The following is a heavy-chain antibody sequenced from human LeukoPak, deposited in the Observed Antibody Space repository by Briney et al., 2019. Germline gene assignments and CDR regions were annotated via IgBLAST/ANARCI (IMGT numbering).Heavy chain of an antibody. CDR2: IYTTGST. J-gene: IGHJ4*02. CDR3: ARRAGDYSHPYDY. D-gene: IGHD3-22*01. CDR1: GFTVSSNS. V-gene: IGHV3-53*01. Sequence: GGSLRLSCTVSGFTVSSNSMSWVRQAPGKGLEWVSFIYTTGSTHNSDSVKGRFTISRDSSKNTLYLQMNSLRAEDTDVYYCARRAGDYSHPYDYWGQGTLVTVSS.